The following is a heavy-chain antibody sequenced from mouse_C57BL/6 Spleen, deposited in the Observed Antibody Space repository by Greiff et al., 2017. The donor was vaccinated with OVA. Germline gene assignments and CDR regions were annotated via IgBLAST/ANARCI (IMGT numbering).Heavy chain of an antibody. J-gene: IGHJ4*01. Sequence: VQLQQPGAELVKPGASVKMSCKASGYTFTSYWITWVKQRPGQGLEWIGDIYPGSGSTNFNEKFKSKATLTVDTSSSTAYMQLSSLTSEDSAVYYCARRGNYYGSSYGDYAMDYWGQGTSVTVSS. V-gene: IGHV1-55*01. D-gene: IGHD1-1*01. CDR2: IYPGSGST. CDR3: ARRGNYYGSSYGDYAMDY. CDR1: GYTFTSYW.